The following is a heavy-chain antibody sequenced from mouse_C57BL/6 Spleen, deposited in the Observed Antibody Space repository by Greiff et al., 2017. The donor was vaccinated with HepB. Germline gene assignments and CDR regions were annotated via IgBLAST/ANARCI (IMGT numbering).Heavy chain of an antibody. V-gene: IGHV2-6-1*01. CDR3: ARHYSNYRYAMDY. J-gene: IGHJ4*01. CDR2: IWSDGST. Sequence: QVQLKESGPGLVAPSQSLSITCTVSGFSLTSYGVHWVRQPPGKGLEWLVVIWSDGSTTYNSALKSRLSISKDNSKSQVFLKMNSLQTDDTAMYYCARHYSNYRYAMDYWGQGTSVTVSS. D-gene: IGHD2-5*01. CDR1: GFSLTSYG.